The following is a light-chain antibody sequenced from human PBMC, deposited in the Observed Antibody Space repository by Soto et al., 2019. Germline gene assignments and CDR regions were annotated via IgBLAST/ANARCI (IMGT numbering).Light chain of an antibody. CDR2: DAS. V-gene: IGKV3-11*01. CDR1: QTVNSY. Sequence: EIVLTQSPVTLSLSPGERATLSCRASQTVNSYLAWYQQKPGQAPRLLIYDASNRATGIPARFSGSGSGTDFTLTISSLEPEDFAVYCCQQRSNWPRYTFGQGTKLEIK. J-gene: IGKJ2*01. CDR3: QQRSNWPRYT.